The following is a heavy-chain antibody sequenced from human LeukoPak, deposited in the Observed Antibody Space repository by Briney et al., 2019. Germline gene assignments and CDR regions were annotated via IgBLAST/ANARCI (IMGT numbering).Heavy chain of an antibody. CDR3: ATLRDSSGYYYDY. CDR1: GGSFSGYY. D-gene: IGHD3-22*01. V-gene: IGHV4-59*01. J-gene: IGHJ4*02. Sequence: PSETLSLTCAVYGGSFSGYYWSWIRQPPGKGLEWIGYIYYSGSTNYNPSLKSRVTISVDTSKNQFSLKLSSVTAADTAVYYCATLRDSSGYYYDYWGQGTLVTVSS. CDR2: IYYSGST.